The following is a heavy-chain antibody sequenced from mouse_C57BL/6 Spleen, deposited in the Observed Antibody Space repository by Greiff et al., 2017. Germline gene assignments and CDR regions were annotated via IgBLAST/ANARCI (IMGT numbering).Heavy chain of an antibody. CDR3: ARNHYYGSSLIYAMDY. Sequence: VKLMESGPGLVQPSQSLSITCTVSGFSLTSYGVHWVRQSPGKGLEWLGVIWSGGSTDYNAAFISRLSISKDNSKSQVFFKMNSLQADDTAIYYCARNHYYGSSLIYAMDYWGQGTSVTVSS. J-gene: IGHJ4*01. V-gene: IGHV2-2*01. CDR1: GFSLTSYG. D-gene: IGHD1-1*01. CDR2: IWSGGST.